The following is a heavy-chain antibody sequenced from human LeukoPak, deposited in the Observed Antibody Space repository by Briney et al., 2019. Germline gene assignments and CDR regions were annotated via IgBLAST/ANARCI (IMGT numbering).Heavy chain of an antibody. D-gene: IGHD4-17*01. Sequence: PGGSLRLSCAASGFTFSSYAMSWVRQAPGKGLEWVSAISGSGGSTYYADSVKGRFTISRDNAKNSLYLQMNSLRAEDTAVYYCARGANYGHYFDYWGQGTLVTVSS. V-gene: IGHV3-23*01. CDR2: ISGSGGST. CDR3: ARGANYGHYFDY. J-gene: IGHJ4*02. CDR1: GFTFSSYA.